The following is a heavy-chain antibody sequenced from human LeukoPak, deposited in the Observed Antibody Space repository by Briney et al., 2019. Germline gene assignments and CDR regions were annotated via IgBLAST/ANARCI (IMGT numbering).Heavy chain of an antibody. CDR1: GGTFSSYD. D-gene: IGHD4-11*01. Sequence: ASVKVSCKASGGTFSSYDINWVRQATGQGLEWMGWMNPNSGNTGYAQKFQGRVTMTRNTSISTAYMELSSLRSEDTAVYYCARVGYSNYVRYYYYYMDVWGKGTTVTVSS. V-gene: IGHV1-8*02. CDR3: ARVGYSNYVRYYYYYMDV. CDR2: MNPNSGNT. J-gene: IGHJ6*03.